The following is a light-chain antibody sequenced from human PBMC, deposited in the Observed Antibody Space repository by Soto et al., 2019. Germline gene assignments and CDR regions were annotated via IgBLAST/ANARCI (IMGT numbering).Light chain of an antibody. CDR1: SSDVGTYNY. CDR3: SSYTSSSTLPYV. V-gene: IGLV2-14*01. CDR2: EVS. J-gene: IGLJ1*01. Sequence: QSALTQPASVSGSPGQSITISCTGTSSDVGTYNYVSWYQHHPGKAPKLIIYEVSNRPSGVSNRFSGSKSGSTASLTISGLQAEDEADYYCSSYTSSSTLPYVFGTGTKVTVL.